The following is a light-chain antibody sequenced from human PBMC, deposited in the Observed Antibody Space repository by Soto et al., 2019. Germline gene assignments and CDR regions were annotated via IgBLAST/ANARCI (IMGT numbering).Light chain of an antibody. Sequence: QSALTQPPSASGSPGQSVAISCTGTSSDVGGNNYVSWYQQHPGKAPXLMVXXVXXXXXXXXDRFXGSKSGXTXSXTVXGXXXXXXXXYYXSSYAGSNNVIFGGGTKVTVL. J-gene: IGLJ2*01. V-gene: IGLV2-8*01. CDR1: SSDVGGNNY. CDR2: XVX. CDR3: SSYAGSNNVI.